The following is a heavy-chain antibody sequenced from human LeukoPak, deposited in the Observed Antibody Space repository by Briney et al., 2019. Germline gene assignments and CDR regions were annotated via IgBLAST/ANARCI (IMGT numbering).Heavy chain of an antibody. CDR3: ARTCIAAAGRIDYFDY. V-gene: IGHV4-39*01. CDR1: GGSLSSSSYY. CDR2: XYYSGST. D-gene: IGHD6-13*01. Sequence: AETLSLTCTVSGGSLSSSSYYWGWIRQPPGKGXXXXXXXYYSGSTYYNPSLKSGGTISVDTSKNQFSLKLSSVTAADTAVYYCARTCIAAAGRIDYFDYWGQGTLVTVSS. J-gene: IGHJ4*02.